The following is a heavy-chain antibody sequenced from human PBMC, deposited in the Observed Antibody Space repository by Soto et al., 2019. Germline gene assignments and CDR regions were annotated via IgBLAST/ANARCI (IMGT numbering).Heavy chain of an antibody. J-gene: IGHJ5*02. CDR1: GYTFTSYG. CDR3: ARSNQRRKENWFDP. V-gene: IGHV1-18*01. CDR2: ISAYNGNT. D-gene: IGHD6-25*01. Sequence: ASVKVSCKASGYTFTSYGISWVRQAPGQGLEWMGWISAYNGNTNYAQKLQGRVTMTTDTSTSTAYMELRSLRSDDTAVYYCARSNQRRKENWFDPWGQGTLVTVSS.